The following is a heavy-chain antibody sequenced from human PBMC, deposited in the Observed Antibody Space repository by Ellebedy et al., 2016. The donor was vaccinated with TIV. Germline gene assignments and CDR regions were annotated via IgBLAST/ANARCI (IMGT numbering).Heavy chain of an antibody. V-gene: IGHV3-23*01. CDR2: FGVSGDST. J-gene: IGHJ6*02. CDR1: GFTFSNYA. CDR3: AKDKVFGDSRWEIDV. Sequence: GESLKISCAASGFTFSNYAMSWVRQAAGNVLEWVSGFGVSGDSTYYSDSVKGRFTISRDNSKNTLYLQINSLRAEDTAVYYCAKDKVFGDSRWEIDVWGQGTTVTVSS. D-gene: IGHD4-17*01.